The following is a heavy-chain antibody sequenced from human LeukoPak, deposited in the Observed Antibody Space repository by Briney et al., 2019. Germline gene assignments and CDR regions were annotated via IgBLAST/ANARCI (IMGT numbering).Heavy chain of an antibody. Sequence: GGSLRLSCAASGFTVSSNYMSWVRQAPAKGREGVSVIYSGGSTYYADSVKGRFTISRDNSNNTLYLQMNSLRAEDTAVYYCARDSGYSSGWYWNYWGQGTLVSVS. CDR2: IYSGGST. CDR3: ARDSGYSSGWYWNY. J-gene: IGHJ4*02. D-gene: IGHD6-19*01. CDR1: GFTVSSNY. V-gene: IGHV3-53*01.